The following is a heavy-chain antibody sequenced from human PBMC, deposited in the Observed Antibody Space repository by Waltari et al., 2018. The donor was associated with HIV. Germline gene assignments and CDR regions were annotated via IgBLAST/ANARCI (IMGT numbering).Heavy chain of an antibody. D-gene: IGHD3-16*01. V-gene: IGHV3-30*03. Sequence: QVQLVESGGGVVQPGGSLRLSCAASGFPLNTYGIHWVRQAPGKGLEWVTVIGHDGSAKFYADSVKGRFTISRDNSKNTMYLQMNSLRAEDAAVYYCAREGYDYPNLYWHFDLWGRGTQVTVSS. CDR1: GFPLNTYG. CDR2: IGHDGSAK. J-gene: IGHJ2*01. CDR3: AREGYDYPNLYWHFDL.